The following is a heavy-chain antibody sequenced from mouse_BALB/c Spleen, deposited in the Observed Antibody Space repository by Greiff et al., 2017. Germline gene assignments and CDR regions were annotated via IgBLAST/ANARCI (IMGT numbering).Heavy chain of an antibody. CDR3: ARDALHRYYAMDY. V-gene: IGHV5-4*02. Sequence: DVQLVESGGGLVKPGGSLKLSCAASGFTFSDYYMYWVRQTPEKRLEWVATISGGGSYTYYPDSVKGRITISRDNAKNNLYLQMSSLKSEDTAMYYCARDALHRYYAMDYWGQGTSVTVSS. CDR1: GFTFSDYY. J-gene: IGHJ4*01. D-gene: IGHD2-1*01. CDR2: ISGGGSYT.